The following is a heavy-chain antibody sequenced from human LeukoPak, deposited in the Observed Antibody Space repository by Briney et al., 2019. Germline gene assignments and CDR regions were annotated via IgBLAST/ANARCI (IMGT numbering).Heavy chain of an antibody. CDR2: IYYSGST. CDR1: GGSISSYY. CDR3: ASSRAIRGAFDI. J-gene: IGHJ3*02. D-gene: IGHD3-10*01. Sequence: SETLSLTCTVSGGSISSYYWSWIRQPPGKGLEWIGYIYYSGSTNYNPSLKSRVTISVDTSKSQFSLKLSSVTAADTAVYYCASSRAIRGAFDIWGQGTMVTVSS. V-gene: IGHV4-59*01.